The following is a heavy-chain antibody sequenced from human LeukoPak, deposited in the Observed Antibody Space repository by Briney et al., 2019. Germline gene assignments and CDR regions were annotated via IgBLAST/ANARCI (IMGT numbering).Heavy chain of an antibody. D-gene: IGHD6-13*01. Sequence: SETLSLTCTVSGGSISSFYWSWIRQPPGKGLEWIGNIFYSGSPNYNPSLKSRVTISFDTSRNQFSLKLSSVTAADTAVYYCARVGHLAAAGTYDYWGQGTLVTVSS. CDR1: GGSISSFY. J-gene: IGHJ4*02. CDR2: IFYSGSP. V-gene: IGHV4-59*08. CDR3: ARVGHLAAAGTYDY.